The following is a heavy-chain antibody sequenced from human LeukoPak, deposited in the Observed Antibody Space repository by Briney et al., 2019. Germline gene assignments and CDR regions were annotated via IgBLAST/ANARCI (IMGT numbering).Heavy chain of an antibody. D-gene: IGHD1-1*01. CDR3: ARGGMGIQLWPFDY. J-gene: IGHJ4*02. V-gene: IGHV1-46*02. Sequence: ASVKVSCKASGYTFNSYYIHWLRQAPGQGLEWMGIINPSSGSTTYAQKFQGRVTMTRETSTSAVYVELSGLRSEGTAVYYCARGGMGIQLWPFDYWGQGTLVTVSS. CDR2: INPSSGST. CDR1: GYTFNSYY.